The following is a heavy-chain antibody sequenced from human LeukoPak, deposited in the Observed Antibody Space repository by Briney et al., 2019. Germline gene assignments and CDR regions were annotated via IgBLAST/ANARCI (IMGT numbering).Heavy chain of an antibody. V-gene: IGHV4-39*01. CDR3: ASVRRGFGESSKYYAYCDMGV. CDR1: VGSISTSNYY. J-gene: IGHJ6*03. Sequence: PSETLSLTCTVSVGSISTSNYYWGWIRQPPGKGLEWIGNIYYSGSTYYNPSLKSRVPISLVTSKDQFSLKLSSVTAADTAVYCCASVRRGFGESSKYYAYCDMGVWGKGTTVTISS. D-gene: IGHD3-10*01. CDR2: IYYSGST.